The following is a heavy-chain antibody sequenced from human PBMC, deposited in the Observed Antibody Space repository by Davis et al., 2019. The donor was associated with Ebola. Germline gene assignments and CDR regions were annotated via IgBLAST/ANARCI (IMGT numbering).Heavy chain of an antibody. V-gene: IGHV1-8*02. CDR1: GGTFSSYA. J-gene: IGHJ6*02. Sequence: AASVKVSCKASGGTFSSYAISWVRQAPGQGLEWMGWISAYNGNTNYAQKFQGRVTMTRNTSISTAYMELSSLRSEDTAVYYCARGGGRVQGAITHYYYGMDVWGQGTTVTVSS. CDR2: ISAYNGNT. D-gene: IGHD3-10*01. CDR3: ARGGGRVQGAITHYYYGMDV.